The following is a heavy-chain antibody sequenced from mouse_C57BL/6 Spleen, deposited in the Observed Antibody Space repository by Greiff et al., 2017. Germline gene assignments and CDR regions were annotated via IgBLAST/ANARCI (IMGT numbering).Heavy chain of an antibody. V-gene: IGHV1-53*01. J-gene: IGHJ4*01. CDR1: GYTFTSYW. CDR3: ARWGVYYYAMDY. D-gene: IGHD2-10*02. CDR2: INPSNGGT. Sequence: QVHVKQPGTELVKPGASVKLSCKASGYTFTSYWMHWVKQRPGQGLEWIGNINPSNGGTNYNEKFKSKATLTVDKSSSTAYMQLSSLTSEDSAVYYCARWGVYYYAMDYWGQGTSVTVSS.